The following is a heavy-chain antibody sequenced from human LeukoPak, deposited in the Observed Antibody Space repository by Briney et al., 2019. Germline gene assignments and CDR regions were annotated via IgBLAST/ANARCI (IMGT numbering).Heavy chain of an antibody. CDR1: GGTFSSYA. J-gene: IGHJ4*02. D-gene: IGHD5-24*01. CDR3: ARGDGYNWSYYFDY. CDR2: IIPIFGTA. Sequence: ASVTASCKASGGTFSSYAISWVRQAPGQGLEWMGGIIPIFGTANYAQKFQGRVTITADESTSTAYMELSSLRSEDTAVYYCARGDGYNWSYYFDYWGQGTLVTVSS. V-gene: IGHV1-69*13.